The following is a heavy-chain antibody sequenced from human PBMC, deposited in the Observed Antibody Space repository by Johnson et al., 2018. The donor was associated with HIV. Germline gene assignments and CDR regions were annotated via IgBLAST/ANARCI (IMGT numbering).Heavy chain of an antibody. CDR1: GFTFSTYA. V-gene: IGHV3-23*04. D-gene: IGHD1-26*01. CDR2: IGGSGGTT. Sequence: VQLVESGGGLAQPGGSLRLSCAASGFTFSTYAMTWVRQAPGRGLEWVSTIGGSGGTTYYADSVKGRFTISRDNSKNTLYLQMNSLRAEDTAVYYCAKVLKAGGRMNDGFDIWGQGTLVTVSS. CDR3: AKVLKAGGRMNDGFDI. J-gene: IGHJ3*02.